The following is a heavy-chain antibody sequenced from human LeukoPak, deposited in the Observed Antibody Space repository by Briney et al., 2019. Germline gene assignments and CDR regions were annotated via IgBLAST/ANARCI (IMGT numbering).Heavy chain of an antibody. Sequence: GGSLRLSCAASGFTFSSYAMSWVRQAPGKGLEWVSAISGSGGSTYYADSVKGRFTISRDNSKNTLYLQMNSLRAEDTAVYYCAKRPYYGSGSYYFDYWGQGTLVTVSS. CDR1: GFTFSSYA. V-gene: IGHV3-23*01. CDR3: AKRPYYGSGSYYFDY. CDR2: ISGSGGST. D-gene: IGHD3-10*01. J-gene: IGHJ4*02.